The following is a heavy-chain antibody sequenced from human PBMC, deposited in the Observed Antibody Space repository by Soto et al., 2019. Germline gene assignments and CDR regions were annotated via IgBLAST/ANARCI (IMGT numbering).Heavy chain of an antibody. CDR1: GGSISSYY. J-gene: IGHJ4*02. D-gene: IGHD6-19*01. CDR3: ARAGSGWYGFDY. CDR2: IYYSGST. V-gene: IGHV4-59*01. Sequence: PSETLSLTCTVSGGSISSYYWSWIRQPPGKGLEWIGYIYYSGSTNYNPSLKSRVTISVDTSKNQFSLKLSSVTAADTAVYYCARAGSGWYGFDYWGQGTLVTVSS.